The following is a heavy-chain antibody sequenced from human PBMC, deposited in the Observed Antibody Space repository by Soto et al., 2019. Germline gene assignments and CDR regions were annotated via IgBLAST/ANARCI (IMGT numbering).Heavy chain of an antibody. V-gene: IGHV4-31*03. D-gene: IGHD2-15*01. CDR3: ASDHRWSKQFYGMDV. CDR1: GDSISSNGYY. J-gene: IGHJ6*02. Sequence: SETLSLTCTVSGDSISSNGYYWSWIRQHPGKGLEWIGYIYYSGSTYYNPSLKSRVTISLDTSKKQFSLKLSSATAADTAVYYCASDHRWSKQFYGMDVWGQGTTVTV. CDR2: IYYSGST.